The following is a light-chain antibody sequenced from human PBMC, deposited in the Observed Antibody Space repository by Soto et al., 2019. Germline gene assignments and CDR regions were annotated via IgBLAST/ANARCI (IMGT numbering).Light chain of an antibody. CDR2: TAS. Sequence: DIQMTQSPSSLSASVGDRVTITCRASQSISGYLNWYHQKPGKAPKLLIYTASNLQSGVPSRFSGSGSGTDFTLTISSLQPEDFTTYYCQQSYTLPLTFGGGTKVEIK. CDR3: QQSYTLPLT. J-gene: IGKJ4*01. V-gene: IGKV1-39*01. CDR1: QSISGY.